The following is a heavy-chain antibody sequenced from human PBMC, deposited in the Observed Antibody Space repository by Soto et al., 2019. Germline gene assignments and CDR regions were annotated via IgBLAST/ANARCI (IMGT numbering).Heavy chain of an antibody. D-gene: IGHD6-6*01. CDR1: GFTFSSYA. CDR3: ARGSNHDLVQHLMLYYCGMDV. V-gene: IGHV3-30-3*01. Sequence: QVQLVESGGGVVQPGRSLRLSCAASGFTFSSYAMHWVRQAPGKGLEWVAVISYDGSNKYYADSVKGRFTISRDNSKNTLYLRMNSLRAEDTAEYNCARGSNHDLVQHLMLYYCGMDVWGGGSTVTVS. CDR2: ISYDGSNK. J-gene: IGHJ6*02.